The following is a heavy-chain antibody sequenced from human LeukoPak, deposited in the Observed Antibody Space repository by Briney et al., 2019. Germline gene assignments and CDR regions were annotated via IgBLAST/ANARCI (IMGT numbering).Heavy chain of an antibody. CDR2: IDYSGST. D-gene: IGHD3-10*01. CDR1: GGSISNYY. J-gene: IGHJ6*03. CDR3: ARVSLYYYGSGSYKQGEPAYYYYYMDV. V-gene: IGHV4-59*12. Sequence: SETLSLTCTVSGGSISNYYWSWIRQPPGKGLEWIAYIDYSGSTNYNPSLKSRVTMSVDTSKNQFSLKLSSVTAADTAVYYCARVSLYYYGSGSYKQGEPAYYYYYMDVWGKGTTVTISS.